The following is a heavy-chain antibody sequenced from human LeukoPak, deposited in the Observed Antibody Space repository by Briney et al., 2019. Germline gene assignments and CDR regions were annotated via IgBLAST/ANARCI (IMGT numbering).Heavy chain of an antibody. J-gene: IGHJ3*01. CDR3: ASLAGSDAFDV. Sequence: SETLSLTCTVSGYSISSDYYWGWIRQPPGKGLEWIGSIYHSGRTYYNPSLKSRVTISVDPSKNQFSLKLSSVTAADTAVYYCASLAGSDAFDVWGQGTMVTVSS. D-gene: IGHD3-10*01. CDR1: GYSISSDYY. CDR2: IYHSGRT. V-gene: IGHV4-38-2*02.